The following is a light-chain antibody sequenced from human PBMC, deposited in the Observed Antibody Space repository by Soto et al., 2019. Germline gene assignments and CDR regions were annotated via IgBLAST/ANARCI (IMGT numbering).Light chain of an antibody. J-gene: IGKJ4*01. V-gene: IGKV3-20*01. CDR1: QRLLSSY. Sequence: EIVLTQSPTTLSLSPGEGATLSGRASQRLLSSYLVWYQQRPGQAPRLLIYEASTRAPGIPDRFSGSGSGTDFILTISRVEPEDFAVYYCQQFGRSVTFGGGTKVEI. CDR3: QQFGRSVT. CDR2: EAS.